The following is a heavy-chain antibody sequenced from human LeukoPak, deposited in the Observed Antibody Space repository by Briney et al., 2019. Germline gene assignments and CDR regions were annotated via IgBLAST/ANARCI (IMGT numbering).Heavy chain of an antibody. CDR2: SYYSGST. V-gene: IGHV4-39*01. CDR1: GGSISSSSYY. D-gene: IGHD3-22*01. Sequence: SETLSLTCTVSGGSISSSSYYWGWIRQPPGKGLEWIGSSYYSGSTYYNPSLKSRVTISVDTSKNQFSLKLSSVTAADTAVYYCARLPNYYDSSGYPIRPHFDYWGQGTLVTVCS. CDR3: ARLPNYYDSSGYPIRPHFDY. J-gene: IGHJ4*02.